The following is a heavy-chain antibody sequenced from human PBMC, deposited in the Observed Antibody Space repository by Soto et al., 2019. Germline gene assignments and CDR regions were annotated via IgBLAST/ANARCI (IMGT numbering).Heavy chain of an antibody. D-gene: IGHD2-21*01. J-gene: IGHJ4*02. CDR3: ATLPSRVVLALAEFPS. CDR1: GTSISSTYW. CDR2: IQHTGGI. Sequence: QVQLRQSGPGLVKPSGTLSPTCFFSGTSISSTYWWTWVRQSPGKGLEWIGEIQHTGGINHNQALKTRLTISVAKANNQFSLRLTSVTAEDSAIYYCATLPSRVVLALAEFPSGGQGSLVTVSS. V-gene: IGHV4-4*02.